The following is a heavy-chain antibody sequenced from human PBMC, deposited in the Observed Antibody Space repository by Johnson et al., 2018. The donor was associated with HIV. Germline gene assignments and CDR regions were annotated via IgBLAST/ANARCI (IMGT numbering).Heavy chain of an antibody. D-gene: IGHD3-22*01. CDR3: AKDLRSGYYYAGAFDI. Sequence: VQLVESGGGLVQPGGSLRLSCAASGFTFSSYAMSWVRQAPGKGLEWVSAISGSGGSTYYADSVKGRFTISRDNSKNTLYLQMNSLRAEDTAVYYCAKDLRSGYYYAGAFDIWGQGTRVTVSS. V-gene: IGHV3-23*04. J-gene: IGHJ3*02. CDR1: GFTFSSYA. CDR2: ISGSGGST.